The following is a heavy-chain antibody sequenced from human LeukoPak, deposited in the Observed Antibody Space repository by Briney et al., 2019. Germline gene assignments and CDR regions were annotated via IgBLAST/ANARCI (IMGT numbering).Heavy chain of an antibody. V-gene: IGHV4-34*01. CDR1: GFTFSSY. Sequence: GSLRLSCAASGFTFSSYWSWIRQPPGKGLEWIGEINHSGSTNYNPSLKSRVTISVDTSKNQFSLKLSSVTAADTAVYYCARRRRQRDGYNYSYYYYMDVWGKGTTVTVSS. D-gene: IGHD5-24*01. CDR3: ARRRRQRDGYNYSYYYYMDV. CDR2: INHSGST. J-gene: IGHJ6*03.